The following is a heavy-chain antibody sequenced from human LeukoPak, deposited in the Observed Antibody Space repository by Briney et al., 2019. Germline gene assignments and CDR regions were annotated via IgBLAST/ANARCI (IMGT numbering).Heavy chain of an antibody. CDR2: ISGSSSTI. CDR1: GFTFSSYS. Sequence: GGSLRLSCAASGFTFSSYSMNWVRQAPGKGLEWVSYISGSSSTIYYADSVKGRFTISRDNAKNSLYLQMNSLRAEDTAVYYCARNYYYGSGSYYFDYWGQGTLVTVSS. D-gene: IGHD3-10*01. J-gene: IGHJ4*02. CDR3: ARNYYYGSGSYYFDY. V-gene: IGHV3-48*01.